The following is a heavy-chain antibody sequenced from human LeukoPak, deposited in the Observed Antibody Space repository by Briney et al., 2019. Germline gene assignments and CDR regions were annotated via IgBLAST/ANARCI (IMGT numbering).Heavy chain of an antibody. CDR1: GFTFSSYS. V-gene: IGHV3-21*01. D-gene: IGHD6-13*01. CDR3: ARDESIAAAGTVYYYYYGMDV. J-gene: IGHJ6*02. CDR2: ISSSSSYI. Sequence: GGSLSLSCAASGFTFSSYSMNWVRQAPGKGLEWVSSISSSSSYIYYADSVKGRFTISRDNAKNSLYLQMNSLRAEDTAVYYCARDESIAAAGTVYYYYYGMDVWGQGTTVTVSS.